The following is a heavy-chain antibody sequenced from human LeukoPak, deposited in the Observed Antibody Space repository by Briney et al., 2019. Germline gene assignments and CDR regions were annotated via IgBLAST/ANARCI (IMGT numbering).Heavy chain of an antibody. CDR2: INPNSGGT. Sequence: RASVKVSCKASGYTFTGYYMHWVRQAPGQGLEWMGWINPNSGGTNYAQKFQGRVTMTRDTSISTAYMELSRLRSDDTAVYYCARVRSPNDAFDIWGQGTMVTVSS. CDR1: GYTFTGYY. J-gene: IGHJ3*02. CDR3: ARVRSPNDAFDI. V-gene: IGHV1-2*02.